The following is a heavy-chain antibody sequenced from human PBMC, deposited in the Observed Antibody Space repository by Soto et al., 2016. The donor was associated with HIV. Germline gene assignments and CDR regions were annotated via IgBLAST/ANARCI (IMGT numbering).Heavy chain of an antibody. V-gene: IGHV3-66*01. Sequence: EVQLVESGGGLVQPGGSLRLSCAASGFTVSNNYMSWVRQAPGKGLEWVSVIYSGGNTYYADSVKGRFIISRDNSKEHAVIFKMNSLRAEDTAVYYCVRDENYYEAYGMDVWGQRGPRSTVSS. CDR2: IYSGGNT. J-gene: IGHJ6*02. D-gene: IGHD3-22*01. CDR1: GFTVSNNY. CDR3: VRDENYYEAYGMDV.